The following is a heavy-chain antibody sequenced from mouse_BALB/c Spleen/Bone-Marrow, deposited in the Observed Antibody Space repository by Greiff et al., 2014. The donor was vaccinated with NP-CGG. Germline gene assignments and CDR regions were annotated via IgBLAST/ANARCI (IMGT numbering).Heavy chain of an antibody. CDR3: ARGNYVDY. CDR1: GYSITSGYY. Sequence: EVQLQQSEPGLVKPSQSLSLTCSVNGYSITSGYYWNWIRQFPGNKLEWMGYISYDGSNNYNPSLKNRISITRDTSKNQFFLKLNSVTTEDTATYYCARGNYVDYWGQGTTLTVSS. J-gene: IGHJ2*01. V-gene: IGHV3-6*02. CDR2: ISYDGSN.